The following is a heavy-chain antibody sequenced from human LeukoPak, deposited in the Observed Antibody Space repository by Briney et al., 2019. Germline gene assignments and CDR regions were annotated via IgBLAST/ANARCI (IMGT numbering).Heavy chain of an antibody. Sequence: GGSLRLSCAASGFTFSSYAMNWVRQSPGKGLEWMAVISYDGSMKYSADSVKGRFTISRDNSKNTLYLQMNSLRVEDTSVYYCARFTGGNAFDLWGRGTLVTVSS. CDR3: ARFTGGNAFDL. CDR1: GFTFSSYA. CDR2: ISYDGSMK. V-gene: IGHV3-30*03. D-gene: IGHD3-16*01. J-gene: IGHJ3*01.